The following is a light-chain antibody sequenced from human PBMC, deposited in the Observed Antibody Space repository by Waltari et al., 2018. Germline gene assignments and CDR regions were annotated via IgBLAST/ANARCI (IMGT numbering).Light chain of an antibody. CDR3: RAWDVAIVV. Sequence: YELSQPPSVSVSPGQTATITCPGDKLDKKFVDWYQQRPGQPPLLVIYKDVDRPSGIPERFSGTNSGNTATLTISGTQVMDEADYYCRAWDVAIVVFGGGTKLTVL. J-gene: IGLJ2*01. CDR1: KLDKKF. CDR2: KDV. V-gene: IGLV3-1*01.